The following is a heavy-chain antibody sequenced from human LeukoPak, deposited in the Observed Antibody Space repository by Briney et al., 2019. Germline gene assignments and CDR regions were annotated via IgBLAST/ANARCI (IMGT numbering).Heavy chain of an antibody. J-gene: IGHJ6*02. V-gene: IGHV3-30*18. CDR1: GFTFSSYA. D-gene: IGHD2-15*01. Sequence: HSGRSLRLSCAASGFTFSSYAMHWVRQAPGKGLEWVAVISYDGSNKYYADSVKGRFTISRDNSKNTLYLQMNSLRAEDTAVYYCAKDPRYCSGGSCYSASGMDVWGQGTTVTVSS. CDR2: ISYDGSNK. CDR3: AKDPRYCSGGSCYSASGMDV.